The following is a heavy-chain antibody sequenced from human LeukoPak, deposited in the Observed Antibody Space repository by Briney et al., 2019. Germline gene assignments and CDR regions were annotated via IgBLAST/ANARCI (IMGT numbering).Heavy chain of an antibody. CDR1: GFTFSNAW. CDR2: IKSKTDGGTT. CDR3: ARVYGYTYWSAYHSYYFDF. J-gene: IGHJ4*02. D-gene: IGHD3-3*01. Sequence: GGSLRLSCAASGFTFSNAWMSWVRQAPGKGLEWVGRIKSKTDGGTTDYAAPVKGRFTISRDDSKNTLYLQMNSLKTEDTAVYYCARVYGYTYWSAYHSYYFDFWGQGTLVTVAS. V-gene: IGHV3-15*01.